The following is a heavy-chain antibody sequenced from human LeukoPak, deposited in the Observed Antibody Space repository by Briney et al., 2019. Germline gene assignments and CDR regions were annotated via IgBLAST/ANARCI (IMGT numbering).Heavy chain of an antibody. CDR3: ARPMADIVVVPAAIGVYNWFDP. D-gene: IGHD2-2*01. Sequence: GGSLRLSCAASGFTFSSYWMSWVRQAPGKGLEWVANIKQDGSEKYYVDSVKGRFTISRDNAKNSLYLQMNSLRAEDTAVYYCARPMADIVVVPAAIGVYNWFDPWGQGTLVTVSS. CDR1: GFTFSSYW. J-gene: IGHJ5*02. V-gene: IGHV3-7*01. CDR2: IKQDGSEK.